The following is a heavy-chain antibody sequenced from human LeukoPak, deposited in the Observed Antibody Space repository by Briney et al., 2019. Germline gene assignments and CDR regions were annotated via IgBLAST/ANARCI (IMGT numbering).Heavy chain of an antibody. Sequence: NPSETLSLTCTVSGVSISSSDYYWGWIRQPPGKGLEWIGTIYYTGSTSYNPSLESRVAISADMSKNQISLKLSSVTAADTAVYYCARDRGNSSGWQRTPDAFDIWGQGTMVTVSS. D-gene: IGHD6-19*01. V-gene: IGHV4-39*07. CDR2: IYYTGST. CDR3: ARDRGNSSGWQRTPDAFDI. J-gene: IGHJ3*02. CDR1: GVSISSSDYY.